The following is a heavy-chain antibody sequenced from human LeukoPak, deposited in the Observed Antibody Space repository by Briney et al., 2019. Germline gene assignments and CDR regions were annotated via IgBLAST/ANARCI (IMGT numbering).Heavy chain of an antibody. CDR3: ARSYSRFDY. CDR1: EFTFGSYW. V-gene: IGHV3-7*01. CDR2: IKQDGREI. D-gene: IGHD6-13*01. J-gene: IGHJ4*02. Sequence: GGSLRLSCVASEFTFGSYWMSWVRRAPGRGLEWVANIKQDGREIYYVDSVKGRFTISRDNAKKSLYLQMNSLRAEDTAVYYCARSYSRFDYWGQGTLVTVSS.